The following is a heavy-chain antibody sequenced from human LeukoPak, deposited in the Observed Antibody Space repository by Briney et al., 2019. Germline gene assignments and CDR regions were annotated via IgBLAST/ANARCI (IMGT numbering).Heavy chain of an antibody. D-gene: IGHD3-10*01. CDR3: ARRYTLPGSGSYCSPPAFDY. V-gene: IGHV4-39*02. CDR2: IYYSGST. Sequence: PSETLSLTCTVSGGSISSSSYYWGWIRQPPGKGLGWLRCIYYSGSTYYNPSLKGRVTISVDMPRNHCSRKLSAVTAAATALFYYARRYTLPGSGSYCSPPAFDYWGQGTLVTVSS. CDR1: GGSISSSSYY. J-gene: IGHJ4*02.